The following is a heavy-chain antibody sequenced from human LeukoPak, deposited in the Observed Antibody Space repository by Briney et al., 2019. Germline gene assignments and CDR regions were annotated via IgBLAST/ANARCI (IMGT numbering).Heavy chain of an antibody. CDR2: IYDSETT. CDR3: VRDLIRDGLHDTFDI. D-gene: IGHD3-10*01. J-gene: IGHJ3*02. V-gene: IGHV4-61*01. Sequence: SGTLSLTCTVSGGSVSSGSYYWSWIRQPPGRGLEWIGYIYDSETTNYNPSLKSRVTISVDTSKNQFSLRLSSVTAADTAVYYCVRDLIRDGLHDTFDIWGQGTMVTVSS. CDR1: GGSVSSGSYY.